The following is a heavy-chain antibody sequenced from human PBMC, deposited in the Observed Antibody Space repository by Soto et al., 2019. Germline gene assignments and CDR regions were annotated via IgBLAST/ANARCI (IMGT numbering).Heavy chain of an antibody. CDR3: ARDCSGGSCYSYYGMDV. CDR2: IYYSGST. D-gene: IGHD2-15*01. Sequence: SETLSLTCTVSGGSISSYYWSWIRQPPGKGLEWIGYIYYSGSTNYNPSLKSRVTISVDTSKNQFSLKLSSVTAADTAVYYCARDCSGGSCYSYYGMDVWGQGTTVTVSS. CDR1: GGSISSYY. J-gene: IGHJ6*02. V-gene: IGHV4-59*01.